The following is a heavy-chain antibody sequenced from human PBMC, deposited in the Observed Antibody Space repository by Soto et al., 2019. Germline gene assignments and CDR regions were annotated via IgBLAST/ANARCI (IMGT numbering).Heavy chain of an antibody. CDR3: ASHSDAFAF. V-gene: IGHV3-21*01. CDR2: ISSSSSYI. D-gene: IGHD2-21*02. CDR1: GFTFNSCR. J-gene: IGHJ6*02. Sequence: GRYLRISFAAYGFTFNSCRMNWVRQAPGKGLEWVSSISSSSSYIYYADSVKGRFTISRDNAKNSLYLQMNSLRAEDTFVYYCASHSDAFAFWSRGTTVTVSS.